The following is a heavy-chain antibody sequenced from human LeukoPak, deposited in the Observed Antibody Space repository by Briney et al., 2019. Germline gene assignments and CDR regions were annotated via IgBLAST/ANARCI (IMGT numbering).Heavy chain of an antibody. CDR1: GFSLSTSGVG. J-gene: IGHJ3*02. D-gene: IGHD5-18*01. V-gene: IGHV2-5*02. CDR2: IYWDDDK. CDR3: AHRGYSYGYLAFDI. Sequence: SGPTLVKPTQTLTLTCTFSGFSLSTSGVGVGWIRQPPEKALEWLALIYWDDDKRYSPSLKSRLTITKDTSKNQVVLTMTNMDPVDTATYYCAHRGYSYGYLAFDIWGQGTMVTVSS.